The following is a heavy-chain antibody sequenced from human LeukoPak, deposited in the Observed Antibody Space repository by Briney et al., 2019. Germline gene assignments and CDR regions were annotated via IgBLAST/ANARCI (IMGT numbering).Heavy chain of an antibody. Sequence: GGSLRLSCAASGFTFSNYALHWVRQAPGKGLEWVAVISYDDTNKYYVDSVKGRFTISRDNSKNTLYLQMNSLRAEDTAVYYCARYDSSGYYYNYWGQGTLVTVSS. CDR3: ARYDSSGYYYNY. J-gene: IGHJ4*02. V-gene: IGHV3-30*04. CDR2: ISYDDTNK. D-gene: IGHD3-22*01. CDR1: GFTFSNYA.